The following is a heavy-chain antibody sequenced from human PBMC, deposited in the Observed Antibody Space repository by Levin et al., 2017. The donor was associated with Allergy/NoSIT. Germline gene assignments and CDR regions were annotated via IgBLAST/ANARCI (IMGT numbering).Heavy chain of an antibody. Sequence: SVKVSCKAFGGTLRNYPISWVRQAPGQGLEWMGGIIPAFASTNYAQKFQGRVTITADESTRTAYMELRSLRSEDTAVYFCARPRGGFYGSGRVDSWGQGTLVTVSS. V-gene: IGHV1-69*13. CDR2: IIPAFAST. J-gene: IGHJ4*02. CDR3: ARPRGGFYGSGRVDS. CDR1: GGTLRNYP. D-gene: IGHD3-10*01.